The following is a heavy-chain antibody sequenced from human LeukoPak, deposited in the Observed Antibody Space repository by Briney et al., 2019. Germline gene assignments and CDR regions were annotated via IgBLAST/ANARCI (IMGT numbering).Heavy chain of an antibody. CDR3: AKDWRDGYDAVFDH. D-gene: IGHD5-24*01. V-gene: IGHV3-7*03. CDR2: IKENGSEK. J-gene: IGHJ4*02. Sequence: GGSLRLSCTASGFTFSRHWMSWVRQAPGKGLEWLAIIKENGSEKLYVDTVKGRFTISRDNAKNSLYLQMNSLRGEDTAVYYCAKDWRDGYDAVFDHWGQGTLVTVSS. CDR1: GFTFSRHW.